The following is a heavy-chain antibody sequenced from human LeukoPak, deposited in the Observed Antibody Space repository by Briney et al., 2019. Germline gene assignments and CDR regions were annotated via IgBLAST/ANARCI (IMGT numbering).Heavy chain of an antibody. Sequence: ASVKVSCKASGGTFSSYAISWVRQAPGQGLEWMGRIIPILGIANYAQKFQGRVTITADKSTSTAYMELSSLRSEDTAVYYCARGPTICSGGSCFVYFDYWGQGTLVTVS. CDR3: ARGPTICSGGSCFVYFDY. V-gene: IGHV1-69*04. D-gene: IGHD2-15*01. J-gene: IGHJ4*02. CDR1: GGTFSSYA. CDR2: IIPILGIA.